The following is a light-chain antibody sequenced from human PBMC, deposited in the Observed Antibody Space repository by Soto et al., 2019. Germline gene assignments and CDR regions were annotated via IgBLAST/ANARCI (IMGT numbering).Light chain of an antibody. J-gene: IGLJ3*02. CDR1: YSNIGFNV. Sequence: QSVLTQPPSASGTPGQRVSISCSGGYSNIGFNVVNWYQQHPHSAPKLVIYSNNQRPSGVPDRFSGSKSGSSASLAISGLLSEDEAVYYCASWDHRLAGSWVFGGGTKLTVL. CDR3: ASWDHRLAGSWV. V-gene: IGLV1-44*01. CDR2: SNN.